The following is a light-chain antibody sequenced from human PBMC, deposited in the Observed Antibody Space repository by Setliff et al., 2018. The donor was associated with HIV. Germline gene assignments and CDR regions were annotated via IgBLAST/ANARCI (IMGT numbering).Light chain of an antibody. CDR1: SNDIGGFDY. Sequence: QSALTQPASVSGSPGQSIAISRTGTSNDIGGFDYVSWYQQHPGKAPKLVIYDVIKRPAGVSDRFSASKSGNTASLTISGLQAEDEADYYCSSFTITTTPSGSVFGTGTKVTVL. V-gene: IGLV2-14*03. CDR2: DVI. CDR3: SSFTITTTPSGSV. J-gene: IGLJ1*01.